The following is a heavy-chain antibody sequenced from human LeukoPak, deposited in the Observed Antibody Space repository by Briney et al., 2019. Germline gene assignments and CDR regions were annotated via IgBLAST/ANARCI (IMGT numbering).Heavy chain of an antibody. CDR3: TREGGEGDYTAFDI. J-gene: IGHJ3*02. Sequence: QPGGSLRLSCAASGFIFSAYIMDWVRQAPGKGLEGIARIRKKKERYTTEYAASVKGRFVVSRDDSTDSMFLQMNSLETEDTAVYYCTREGGEGDYTAFDIWGQGTKVTVSS. CDR2: IRKKKERYTT. CDR1: GFIFSAYI. D-gene: IGHD3-16*01. V-gene: IGHV3-72*01.